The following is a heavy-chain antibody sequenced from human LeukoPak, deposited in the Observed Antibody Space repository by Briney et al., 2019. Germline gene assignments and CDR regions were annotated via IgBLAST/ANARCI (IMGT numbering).Heavy chain of an antibody. J-gene: IGHJ4*02. Sequence: GGSLRLSCAASGFTVSSNYMSWVRQAPGKGLEWVSVIHSGGSTYYADSVKGRFTISRDISKNTLYLQMNSLSAEDTAVYYCARGNWNYPFDYWGPGNLVTVSS. D-gene: IGHD1-7*01. CDR1: GFTVSSNY. CDR3: ARGNWNYPFDY. V-gene: IGHV3-53*01. CDR2: IHSGGST.